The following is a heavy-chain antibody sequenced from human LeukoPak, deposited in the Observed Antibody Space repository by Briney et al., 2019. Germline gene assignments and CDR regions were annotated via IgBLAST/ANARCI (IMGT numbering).Heavy chain of an antibody. CDR2: IRSSGSTI. D-gene: IGHD6-6*01. J-gene: IGHJ4*02. CDR3: ARVQRGLAARGGVDY. Sequence: LTGGSLRLSCAASGFTFSSYEMNWVRQAPGKGLEWVSYIRSSGSTIYYADSVKGRFTISRDNAKNSLYLQMNSLRAEDTAVYYCARVQRGLAARGGVDYWGQGTLVTVSS. CDR1: GFTFSSYE. V-gene: IGHV3-48*03.